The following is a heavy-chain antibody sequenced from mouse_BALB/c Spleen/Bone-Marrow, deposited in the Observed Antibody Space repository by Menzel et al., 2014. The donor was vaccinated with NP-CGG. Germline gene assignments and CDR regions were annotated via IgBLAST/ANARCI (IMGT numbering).Heavy chain of an antibody. CDR1: GFTFSGYG. Sequence: EVKLVEPGGGLVQPGGSLKLSCAASGFTFSGYGMSWVRQTPDKGLELVATISGSGSSTYYPDSVKGRFTISRDNARNTLYLQMSSLKSEDTAMYYCARGRDWFDYWGQGTTLTVSS. CDR2: ISGSGSST. D-gene: IGHD3-3*01. V-gene: IGHV5-6-3*01. J-gene: IGHJ2*01. CDR3: ARGRDWFDY.